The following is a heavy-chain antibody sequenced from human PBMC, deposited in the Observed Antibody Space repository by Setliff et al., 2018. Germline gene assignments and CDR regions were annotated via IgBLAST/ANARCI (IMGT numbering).Heavy chain of an antibody. D-gene: IGHD3-3*01. CDR1: GFNFKGHG. CDR3: VLFGDRDTFDV. CDR2: TNWDGRST. V-gene: IGHV3-20*01. J-gene: IGHJ3*01. Sequence: GESLKISCAASGFNFKGHGMNWVRQAPGKGLEWVSTTNWDGRSTGYTDSVKGRFTISRDNAKYSLYLQMNSLRAEDAALYHCVLFGDRDTFDVWGQGTMVTVS.